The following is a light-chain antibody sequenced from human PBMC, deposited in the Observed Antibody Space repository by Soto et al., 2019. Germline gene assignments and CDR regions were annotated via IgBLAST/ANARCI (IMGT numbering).Light chain of an antibody. CDR2: GTS. CDR3: QQYGNSVT. V-gene: IGKV3-20*01. CDR1: QTVYNNY. Sequence: EIALTQSPGTVSLSPGERATLSCRASQTVYNNYIAWYQQSPGQAPRVLIYGTSTRATGTPDRFSGSGSGTDFTFTISRLEPEDSAVYYCQQYGNSVTFGGGTKVDIK. J-gene: IGKJ4*01.